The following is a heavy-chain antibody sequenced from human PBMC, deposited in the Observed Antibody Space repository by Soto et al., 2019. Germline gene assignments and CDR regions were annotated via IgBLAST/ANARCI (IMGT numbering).Heavy chain of an antibody. CDR3: GKERRGSGWSVCNF. CDR1: GFTFSLYG. Sequence: PGGSLRLSCAASGFTFSLYGMHWVRQAPGKGLEWVAGIWHDGSKTTYPDSVKGRFTISRDNSKNTLYLQMNSLRVDDTAVYYCGKERRGSGWSVCNFWGQGTLVTVSS. J-gene: IGHJ4*02. CDR2: IWHDGSKT. D-gene: IGHD6-19*01. V-gene: IGHV3-33*06.